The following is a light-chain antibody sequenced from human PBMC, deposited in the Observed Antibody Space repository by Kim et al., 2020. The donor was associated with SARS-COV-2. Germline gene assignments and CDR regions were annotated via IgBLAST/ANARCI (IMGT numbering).Light chain of an antibody. CDR1: KLGDKY. CDR2: QDS. CDR3: QAWDSSTAV. J-gene: IGLJ2*01. Sequence: VSPVQTASITCSGEKLGDKYACWYQQKPGQSPVLVIYQDSKRPSGIPERFSGSNSGNTATLTISGTQAMDEADYYCQAWDSSTAVFGGGTQLTVL. V-gene: IGLV3-1*01.